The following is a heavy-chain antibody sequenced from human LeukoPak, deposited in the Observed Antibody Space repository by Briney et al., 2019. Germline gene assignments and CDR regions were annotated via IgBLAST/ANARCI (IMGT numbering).Heavy chain of an antibody. CDR2: TRYDGGNK. CDR1: GFTFSSYG. V-gene: IGHV3-30*02. D-gene: IGHD1-26*01. J-gene: IGHJ4*02. Sequence: GGSLRLSCAASGFTFSSYGMHWVRQAPGKGLEWVAFTRYDGGNKYYADSVKGRFTISRDNSKNTLYLQMNSLRAEDTAVYYCAKVKKWDEYFDYWGQGTLVTVSS. CDR3: AKVKKWDEYFDY.